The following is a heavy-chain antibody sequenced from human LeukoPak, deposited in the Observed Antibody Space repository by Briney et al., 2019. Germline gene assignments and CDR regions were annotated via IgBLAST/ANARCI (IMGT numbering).Heavy chain of an antibody. Sequence: PGGSLRLSCAASGFIFRNYWMSWVRQAPGKGLEWVANIKEDGSEKYSVESVKGRFTISRDNAKNSLYLQMSSLRAEDTAVYYCARGVIIRGRLDPWGQGTLVTVSS. CDR3: ARGVIIRGRLDP. J-gene: IGHJ5*02. CDR1: GFIFRNYW. V-gene: IGHV3-7*01. D-gene: IGHD3-16*02. CDR2: IKEDGSEK.